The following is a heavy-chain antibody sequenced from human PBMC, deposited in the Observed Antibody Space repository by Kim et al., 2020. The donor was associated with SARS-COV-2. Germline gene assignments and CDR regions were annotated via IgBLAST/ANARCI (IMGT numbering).Heavy chain of an antibody. D-gene: IGHD1-26*01. CDR1: GFTFSSYA. Sequence: GGSLRLSCAASGFTFSSYAMSWVRQAPGKGLEWVSAISGSGGSTYYADSVKGRFTISRDNSKNTLYLQMNSLRAEDTAVYYCAKSGVRELLPDAVDYWGQGTLVTVSS. CDR2: ISGSGGST. V-gene: IGHV3-23*01. J-gene: IGHJ4*02. CDR3: AKSGVRELLPDAVDY.